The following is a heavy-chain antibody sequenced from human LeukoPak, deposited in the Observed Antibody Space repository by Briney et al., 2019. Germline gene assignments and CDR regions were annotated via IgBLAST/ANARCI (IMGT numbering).Heavy chain of an antibody. Sequence: SETLSLTCTVSGGSINAYYWSWIRQPPGKGLEWIGYVYHSGSTNYNPSLKSRVTMSVDTSDNQFSLKLSSVTAADTAMYYCAREGDYYDSGGYYRIDFWGQGTLVTVSS. CDR3: AREGDYYDSGGYYRIDF. D-gene: IGHD3-22*01. V-gene: IGHV4-59*01. CDR2: VYHSGST. J-gene: IGHJ4*02. CDR1: GGSINAYY.